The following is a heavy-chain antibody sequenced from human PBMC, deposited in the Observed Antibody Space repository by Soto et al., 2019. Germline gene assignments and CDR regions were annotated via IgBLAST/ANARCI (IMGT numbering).Heavy chain of an antibody. CDR2: IYYSGST. D-gene: IGHD5-12*01. J-gene: IGHJ4*02. V-gene: IGHV4-39*01. Sequence: SETLSLTCTVSGGSISSSSYYWGWIRQPPGKGLEWIGSIYYSGSTYYNPPLKSRVTISVDTSKNQFSLKLSSVTAADTAVYYCARQLRSGFYRWGQGTLVTVSS. CDR3: ARQLRSGFYR. CDR1: GGSISSSSYY.